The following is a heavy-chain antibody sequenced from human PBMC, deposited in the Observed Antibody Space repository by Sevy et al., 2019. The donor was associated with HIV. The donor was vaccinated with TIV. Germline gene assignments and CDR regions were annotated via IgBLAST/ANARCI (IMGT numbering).Heavy chain of an antibody. CDR2: ITSGNSAR. J-gene: IGHJ1*01. CDR3: ATNTNYYDNSGRTPPHFQH. CDR1: GFTFNVYD. D-gene: IGHD3-22*01. Sequence: GGSLRLSCAASGFTFNVYDMNWVRQAPGKGLEWVSHITSGNSARYYADSVKGRFTISRDNAKNLLYLQMNSLRDEDTAVYYCATNTNYYDNSGRTPPHFQHWGQGTLVTVSS. V-gene: IGHV3-48*02.